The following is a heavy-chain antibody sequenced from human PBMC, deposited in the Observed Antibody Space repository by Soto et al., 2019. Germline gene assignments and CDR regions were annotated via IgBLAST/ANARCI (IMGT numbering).Heavy chain of an antibody. Sequence: QVQLVQSGAEVKKPGSSVKVSCKASGGTFSSYAISWVRQAPGQGLEWMGGIIPIFGTANYAQKFQGRVTITADEPTIVACAKVSGVRAVHAAVLYGGRSAVYCRLVSCVVLAGIYYGGQGTLV. D-gene: IGHD2-15*01. CDR1: GGTFSSYA. CDR2: IIPIFGTA. CDR3: GRSAVYCRLVSCVVLAGIYY. V-gene: IGHV1-69*12. J-gene: IGHJ4*01.